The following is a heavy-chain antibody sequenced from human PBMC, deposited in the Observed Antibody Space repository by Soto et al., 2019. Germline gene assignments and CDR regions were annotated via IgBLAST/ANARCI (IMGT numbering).Heavy chain of an antibody. CDR1: GYTFTSYG. V-gene: IGHV1-18*01. CDR3: ASSLLVGYGLEGEGE. D-gene: IGHD5-18*01. Sequence: QVQLVQSGAEVKKPGASVKVSCKASGYTFTSYGISWVRQAPGQGLEWMGWISAYNGNTKYAQKLQGRVTMTTDTPTSTAYMELRRLRSDDTAVYYCASSLLVGYGLEGEGEWGQGTLVTVSS. J-gene: IGHJ4*02. CDR2: ISAYNGNT.